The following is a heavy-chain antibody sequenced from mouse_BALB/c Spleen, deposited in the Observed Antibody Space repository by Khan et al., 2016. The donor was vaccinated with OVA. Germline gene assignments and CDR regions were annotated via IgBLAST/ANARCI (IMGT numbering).Heavy chain of an antibody. CDR1: GYSITSDYA. D-gene: IGHD1-1*01. CDR2: ISYSGNT. J-gene: IGHJ2*01. Sequence: EVQLQESGPGLVKPSQSLSLTCTVTGYSITSDYAWNWIRQFPGNKLEWMGFISYSGNTNYNPSLKSRISITRDTSKNQFFLQLNSVTTEDTATEYCARVYGGDCDYWGQGTTLTVSS. CDR3: ARVYGGDCDY. V-gene: IGHV3-2*02.